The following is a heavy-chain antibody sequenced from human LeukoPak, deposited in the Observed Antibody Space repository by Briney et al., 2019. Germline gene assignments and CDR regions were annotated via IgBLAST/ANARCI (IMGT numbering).Heavy chain of an antibody. CDR2: ISGGGDDT. D-gene: IGHD2-21*02. CDR3: ARGYCGGDCYGD. Sequence: PGGSLRLSCAVSGFIFSSSAMSWVRQAPGKGLEWVSAISGGGDDTSYADSARGRFTVSRDNSKNTLYLQMNSLRAEDMAVYYCARGYCGGDCYGDWGQGTLVTVSS. CDR1: GFIFSSSA. J-gene: IGHJ1*01. V-gene: IGHV3-23*01.